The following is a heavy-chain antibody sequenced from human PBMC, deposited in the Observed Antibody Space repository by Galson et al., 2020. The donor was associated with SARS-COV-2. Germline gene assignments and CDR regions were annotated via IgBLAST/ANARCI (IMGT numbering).Heavy chain of an antibody. CDR1: GFTFSSYS. Sequence: GSLRLSCAASGFTFSSYSMNWVRQAPGKGLEWVSSISSSSSYIYYADSVKGRFTISRDNAKNSLYLQMNSLRAEDTAVYYCASAHVDTALYYYYGMDVWGQGTTVTVSS. CDR3: ASAHVDTALYYYYGMDV. J-gene: IGHJ6*02. V-gene: IGHV3-21*01. D-gene: IGHD5-18*01. CDR2: ISSSSSYI.